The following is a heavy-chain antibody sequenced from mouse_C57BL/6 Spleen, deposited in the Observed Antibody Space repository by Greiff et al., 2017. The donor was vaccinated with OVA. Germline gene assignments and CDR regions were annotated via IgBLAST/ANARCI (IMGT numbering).Heavy chain of an antibody. D-gene: IGHD2-4*01. CDR2: IWRGGST. Sequence: VQLQQSGPGLVQPSQSLSITCTVSGFSLTSYGVHWVRQSPGKGLEWLGVIWRGGSTDYNAAFMSRLSITKDNSKSQVFFKMNSLQADDTAIYYCAKKRIYYDYDGGDYYAMDYWGQGTSVTVSS. CDR1: GFSLTSYG. J-gene: IGHJ4*01. CDR3: AKKRIYYDYDGGDYYAMDY. V-gene: IGHV2-5*01.